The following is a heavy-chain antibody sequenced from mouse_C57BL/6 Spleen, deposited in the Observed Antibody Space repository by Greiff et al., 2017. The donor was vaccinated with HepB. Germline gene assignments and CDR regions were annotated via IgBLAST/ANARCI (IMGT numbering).Heavy chain of an antibody. CDR2: IDPSDSYT. CDR1: GYTFTSYW. V-gene: IGHV1-59*01. Sequence: VQLQQPGAELVRPGTSAKLSCKASGYTFTSYWMHWVKQRPGQGLEWIGVIDPSDSYTNYNQKFKGKATLTVDTSSSTAYMQLSSLTSEDSAVYYCARRLNYGSSFYYFDYWGQGTTLTVSS. D-gene: IGHD1-1*01. J-gene: IGHJ2*01. CDR3: ARRLNYGSSFYYFDY.